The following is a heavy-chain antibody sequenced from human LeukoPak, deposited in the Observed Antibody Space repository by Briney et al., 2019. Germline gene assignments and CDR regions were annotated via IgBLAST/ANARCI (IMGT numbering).Heavy chain of an antibody. CDR2: ISSSSSYI. V-gene: IGHV3-21*01. CDR1: GFTFSSYS. J-gene: IGHJ4*02. CDR3: ARVRYNSGYIFDY. Sequence: GGSLRLSCAASGFTFSSYSMNWVRQAPGKGLEWVSSISSSSSYIYYADSVKGRFTITRDNAKNSLYLQMNSLRAEDTAVYYCARVRYNSGYIFDYWGQGTLVTVSS. D-gene: IGHD5-18*01.